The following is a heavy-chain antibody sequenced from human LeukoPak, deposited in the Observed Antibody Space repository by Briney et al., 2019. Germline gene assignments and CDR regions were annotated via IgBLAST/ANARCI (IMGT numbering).Heavy chain of an antibody. CDR1: GYTFTSYD. Sequence: ASVKVSCXASGYTFTSYDINWVRQATGQGLEWMGFMNPNSGNTVYAQKFQGRVTMTRDTSISTAYMELSSLRSEDTALYYCARVPRELGAYWGPGTLVTVSS. CDR2: MNPNSGNT. D-gene: IGHD3-16*01. J-gene: IGHJ4*02. V-gene: IGHV1-8*01. CDR3: ARVPRELGAY.